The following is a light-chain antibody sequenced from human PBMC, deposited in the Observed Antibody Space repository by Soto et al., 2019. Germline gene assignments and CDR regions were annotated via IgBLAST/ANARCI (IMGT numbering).Light chain of an antibody. CDR2: EAS. CDR3: RQYKTYSWT. J-gene: IGKJ1*01. CDR1: QNIDSG. Sequence: DIQMTQSPSTLSASVGDRVSITCRASQNIDSGLAWYQQKPGKAPVLLIHEASSLEGGVPSRFSGSGSGTDFTLSISSLQPDDFATYYCRQYKTYSWTFGQGTKVEI. V-gene: IGKV1-5*03.